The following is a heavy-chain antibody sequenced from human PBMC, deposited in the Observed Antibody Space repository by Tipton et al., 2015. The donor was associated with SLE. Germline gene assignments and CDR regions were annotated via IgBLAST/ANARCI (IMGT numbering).Heavy chain of an antibody. J-gene: IGHJ6*03. CDR2: ITHSGST. D-gene: IGHD6-19*01. CDR3: AGGWESYRSGWRCIYYYMEV. Sequence: TLSLTCAVYGGSFSDYSWSWIRQPPGKGLEWIGEITHSGSTNYNPPLRIRVTISVDTSENQLSLKLNSVTAADTAVYYCAGGWESYRSGWRCIYYYMEVWGKGTTVTVSS. CDR1: GGSFSDYS. V-gene: IGHV4-34*01.